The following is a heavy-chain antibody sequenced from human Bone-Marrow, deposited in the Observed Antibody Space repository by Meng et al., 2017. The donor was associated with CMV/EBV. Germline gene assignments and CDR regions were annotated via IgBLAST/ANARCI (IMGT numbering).Heavy chain of an antibody. J-gene: IGHJ4*02. V-gene: IGHV4-39*07. CDR2: IYYSGST. D-gene: IGHD3-16*01. Sequence: GPLRLSCTVSGGSISSSSYYWGWIRQPPGKGLEWIGSIYYSGSTYYNPSLKSRVTISVDTSKNQFSLKLSSVTAADTAVYYCARGGDYWGQGTLVTVSS. CDR3: ARGGDY. CDR1: GGSISSSSYY.